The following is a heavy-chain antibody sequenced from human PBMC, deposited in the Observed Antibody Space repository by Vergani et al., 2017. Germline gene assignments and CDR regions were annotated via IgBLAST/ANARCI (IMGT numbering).Heavy chain of an antibody. Sequence: QVQLVQSGAEVKKPGASVKVSCKASGYTFTGYYMHWVRQAPGQGLEWMGWINPNSGGTNYAQKFQGWVTMTRDTSISTAYMELSRLRSDDTAVYYCARDGNYYDSSGYNXFDPWGQGTLVTVSA. CDR1: GYTFTGYY. V-gene: IGHV1-2*04. CDR3: ARDGNYYDSSGYNXFDP. CDR2: INPNSGGT. J-gene: IGHJ5*02. D-gene: IGHD3-22*01.